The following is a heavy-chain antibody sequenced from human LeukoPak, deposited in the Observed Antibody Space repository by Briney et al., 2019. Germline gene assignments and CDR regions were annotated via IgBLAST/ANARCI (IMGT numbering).Heavy chain of an antibody. CDR1: GYTFTSYG. J-gene: IGHJ5*02. D-gene: IGHD6-19*01. CDR2: ISAYNGNT. CDR3: ARAPIAVAGTGWFDP. V-gene: IGHV1-18*04. Sequence: GASVKVSCKASGYTFTSYGISWVRQAPGQGLEWMGWISAYNGNTNYAQKLQGRVTMTTDTSTSTAYMELRSLRSDDTAVYYCARAPIAVAGTGWFDPWGQRTLVTVSS.